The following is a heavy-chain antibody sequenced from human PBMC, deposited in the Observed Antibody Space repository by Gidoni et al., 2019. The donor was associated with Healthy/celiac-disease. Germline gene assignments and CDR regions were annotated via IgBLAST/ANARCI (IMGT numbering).Heavy chain of an antibody. CDR1: GFTFSSYS. J-gene: IGHJ5*02. V-gene: IGHV3-21*01. D-gene: IGHD5-18*01. CDR2: LIISSSYI. CDR3: AGGPLSQPQQWWRINWFDP. Sequence: EVQLVESGGGLVKPGGSLRLSCAASGFTFSSYSMNWVRQAPGKGLEWVSSLIISSSYIYAADSVKGRFTISRDNAKNSLYLQMNSLRAEDTAVYYCAGGPLSQPQQWWRINWFDPWGQGTLVTVSS.